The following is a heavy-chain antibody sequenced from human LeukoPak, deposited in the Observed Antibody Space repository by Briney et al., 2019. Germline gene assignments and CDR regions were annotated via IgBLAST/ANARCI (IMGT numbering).Heavy chain of an antibody. CDR3: ARVLYYYDSSGYYDY. CDR2: IYYSGTT. J-gene: IGHJ4*02. V-gene: IGHV4-39*07. Sequence: PSETLSLTCTVSGGSIRTRSYYWVWIRQPPGKGLEWIGSIYYSGTTYYNPSLKSRVTMSVDTSKNHFSLKLSSVTAADTAVYYCARVLYYYDSSGYYDYWGQGTLVTVSS. CDR1: GGSIRTRSYY. D-gene: IGHD3-22*01.